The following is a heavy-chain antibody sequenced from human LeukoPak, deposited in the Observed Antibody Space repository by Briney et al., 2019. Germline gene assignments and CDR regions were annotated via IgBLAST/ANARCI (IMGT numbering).Heavy chain of an antibody. J-gene: IGHJ4*02. Sequence: SETLSLTCHVSGGSINSYYWSWIRQSPGKGLEWIGYIDYRGNTNYNSPLKSRVTISVDTDKNQLFLRLTSVTAADTAVYYCARQAFVVAAADISPFDSWGQGRMVTVSS. CDR2: IDYRGNT. CDR1: GGSINSYY. D-gene: IGHD2-2*01. V-gene: IGHV4-59*08. CDR3: ARQAFVVAAADISPFDS.